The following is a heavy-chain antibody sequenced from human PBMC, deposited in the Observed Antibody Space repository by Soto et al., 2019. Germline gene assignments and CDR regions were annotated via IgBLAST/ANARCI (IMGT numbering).Heavy chain of an antibody. J-gene: IGHJ5*02. CDR3: ARHSTGYYYSWFDP. Sequence: SETLSLTCTVSGGSISSYYWSWIRQPPGKGLEWIGYIYYNGSTFCNPSLKSRITISVDTSKNQFSLKLSSVTAADTAVYYCARHSTGYYYSWFDPWGQGTLVTVSS. V-gene: IGHV4-59*08. CDR2: IYYNGST. CDR1: GGSISSYY. D-gene: IGHD3-22*01.